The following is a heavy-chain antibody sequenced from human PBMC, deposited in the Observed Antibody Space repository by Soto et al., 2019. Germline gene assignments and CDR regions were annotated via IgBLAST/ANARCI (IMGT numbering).Heavy chain of an antibody. V-gene: IGHV1-69*01. CDR3: ARGSPTTVTTWFDP. CDR1: GGTLSNFA. D-gene: IGHD4-17*01. Sequence: QLQLVQSGAEVKKPGSSVKVSCKASGGTLSNFAINWVRQAPGQGLEWMGGIIPVFGKAKYAQKFQGRVHFTADESTSTAYMEVASLTSEDTAVYYGARGSPTTVTTWFDPWGQGTLVTVSS. J-gene: IGHJ5*02. CDR2: IIPVFGKA.